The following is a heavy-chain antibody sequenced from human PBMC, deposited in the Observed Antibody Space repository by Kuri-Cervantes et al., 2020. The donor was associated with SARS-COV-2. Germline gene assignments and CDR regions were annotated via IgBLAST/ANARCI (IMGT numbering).Heavy chain of an antibody. CDR1: GGSLSGYY. D-gene: IGHD3-16*02. V-gene: IGHV4-34*01. CDR3: ARGKIYDYVWGSYRSSWFDP. Sequence: SETLSLTCAVYGGSLSGYYWSWIRQPPGKGLEWIGEINHSGSTNYNPSLKSRVTISVDTSKNQFSLKLSSVTAADTAVYYCARGKIYDYVWGSYRSSWFDPWGQGTLVTVSS. CDR2: INHSGST. J-gene: IGHJ5*02.